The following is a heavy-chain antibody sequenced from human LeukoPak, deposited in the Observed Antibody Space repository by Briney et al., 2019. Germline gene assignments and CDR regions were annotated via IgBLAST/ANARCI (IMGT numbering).Heavy chain of an antibody. J-gene: IGHJ4*02. V-gene: IGHV3-30*04. CDR3: ARSAAAGRIVATFAY. CDR1: GFTFISYA. CDR2: TSFHGTDS. Sequence: GGSLRLSCAASGFTFISYAIHWVRQAPGKGLEWVAVTSFHGTDSFYADSVKGRFTISQDNSKNTLYLHMNSLRAEDTAVYYCARSAAAGRIVATFAYWGQGTLVTVSS. D-gene: IGHD5-12*01.